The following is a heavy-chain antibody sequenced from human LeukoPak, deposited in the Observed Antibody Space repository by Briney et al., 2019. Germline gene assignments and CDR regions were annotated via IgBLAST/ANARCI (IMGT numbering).Heavy chain of an antibody. V-gene: IGHV3-30*02. CDR3: AKFPNLQDSSGNYYFKF. CDR1: GFTFSNYG. D-gene: IGHD3-22*01. Sequence: GSLRLSCAASGFTFSNYGMHWVRQAPVKGLEWVAFIRYDGSIKYHADSVRGRFTISRDNSKNTLYLQMNSLRAEDTAVYYCAKFPNLQDSSGNYYFKFWGQGTLVTVSS. CDR2: IRYDGSIK. J-gene: IGHJ4*02.